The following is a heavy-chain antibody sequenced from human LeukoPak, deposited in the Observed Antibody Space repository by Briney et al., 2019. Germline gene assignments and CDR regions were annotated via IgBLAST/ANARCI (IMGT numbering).Heavy chain of an antibody. J-gene: IGHJ3*02. CDR3: AREGSSTIYFGSGTHSGVAFGI. CDR1: GFSFSDYG. CDR2: IWYDGSNK. Sequence: GTSLRLSCAASGFSFSDYGIHWVRQAPGKGLEWVAIIWYDGSNKYYGDSVKGRFTISRDNSKNTAYLQMNSLRGEDTALYYCAREGSSTIYFGSGTHSGVAFGIWGQGTMVTVSS. D-gene: IGHD3-10*01. V-gene: IGHV3-33*01.